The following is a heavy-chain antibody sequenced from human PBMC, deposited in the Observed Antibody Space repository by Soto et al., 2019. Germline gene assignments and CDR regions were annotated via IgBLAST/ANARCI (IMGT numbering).Heavy chain of an antibody. Sequence: KASETLSLTCTVSGGSISSSSYYWGWIRQPPGKGLEWIGSIYYSGSTYYNPSLKSRVTISVDTSKNQFSLKLSSVTAADTAVYYCASLSGDFWSGYYPLLTMDYYYGMDVWGQGTTVTVSS. D-gene: IGHD3-3*01. J-gene: IGHJ6*02. CDR1: GGSISSSSYY. V-gene: IGHV4-39*01. CDR2: IYYSGST. CDR3: ASLSGDFWSGYYPLLTMDYYYGMDV.